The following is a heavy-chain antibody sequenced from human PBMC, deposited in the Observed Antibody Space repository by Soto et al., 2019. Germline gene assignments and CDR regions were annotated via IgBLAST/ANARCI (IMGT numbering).Heavy chain of an antibody. CDR1: GGSISKNSHY. Sequence: PSETLSLTCTVSGGSISKNSHYWGWIRQPPGKGLEWIGSIHHSGSTHYNPSLKSRVTMSVDTSKNQFSLKLSSVTAADTAVYYCASGWDILVVEPAYFDYSGQGTLVTVSS. D-gene: IGHD2-15*01. V-gene: IGHV4-39*01. CDR2: IHHSGST. CDR3: ASGWDILVVEPAYFDY. J-gene: IGHJ4*02.